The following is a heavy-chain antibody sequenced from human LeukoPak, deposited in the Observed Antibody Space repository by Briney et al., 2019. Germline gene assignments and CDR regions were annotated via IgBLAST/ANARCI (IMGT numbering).Heavy chain of an antibody. J-gene: IGHJ4*02. CDR2: ISWNSGSI. CDR1: GFTFDDYA. Sequence: GGSLRLSCAASGFTFDDYAMHWVRQAPGKGLEWVSGISWNSGSIGYADSVKGRFTISRDNAKNSLYLQMNSLRAEDTALYYCAKGDSSSWDYFDYWGQGTLVTVSS. CDR3: AKGDSSSWDYFDY. D-gene: IGHD6-13*01. V-gene: IGHV3-9*01.